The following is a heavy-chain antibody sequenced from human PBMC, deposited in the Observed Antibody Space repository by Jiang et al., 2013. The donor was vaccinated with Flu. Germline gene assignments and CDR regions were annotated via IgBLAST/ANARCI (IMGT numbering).Heavy chain of an antibody. D-gene: IGHD6-19*01. CDR3: ARASFPSIAVAGNTAFDI. CDR2: IYYSGST. CDR1: GGSISSSSYY. Sequence: VLLKPSETLSLTCTVSGGSISSSSYYWGWIRQPPGKGLEWIGSIYYSGSTYYNPSLKSRVTISVDTSKNQFSLKLSSVTAADTAVYYCARASFPSIAVAGNTAFDIWGQGTMVTVSS. V-gene: IGHV4-39*07. J-gene: IGHJ3*02.